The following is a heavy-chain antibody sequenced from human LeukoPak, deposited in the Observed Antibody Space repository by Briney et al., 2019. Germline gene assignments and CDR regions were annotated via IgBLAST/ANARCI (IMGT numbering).Heavy chain of an antibody. V-gene: IGHV3-30*09. D-gene: IGHD3-10*01. CDR1: GFTFSSYA. J-gene: IGHJ4*02. CDR2: ISYDGSNK. Sequence: GRSLSLSCAASGFTFSSYAMHWVRQAPGKGLEWVAVISYDGSNKYYADSVKGRFAISRDNSNNTLYLQMNSLRAEDTAVYYCARPGVRGVTLYYFDYWGQGTLVTVSS. CDR3: ARPGVRGVTLYYFDY.